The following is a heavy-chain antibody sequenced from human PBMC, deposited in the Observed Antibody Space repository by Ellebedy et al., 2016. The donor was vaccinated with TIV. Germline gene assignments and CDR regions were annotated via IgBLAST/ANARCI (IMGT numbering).Heavy chain of an antibody. CDR1: AFTFSNYW. Sequence: PGGSLRLSCAASAFTFSNYWMHWVRQVPGEGLAWVSRINKDGSITNYADSVKGRFTISRGNAKNTVYLQVNSLGAEDTAVYYCARAKEGTGSSDYWGQGTLVTVSS. D-gene: IGHD3-10*01. J-gene: IGHJ4*02. V-gene: IGHV3-74*01. CDR3: ARAKEGTGSSDY. CDR2: INKDGSIT.